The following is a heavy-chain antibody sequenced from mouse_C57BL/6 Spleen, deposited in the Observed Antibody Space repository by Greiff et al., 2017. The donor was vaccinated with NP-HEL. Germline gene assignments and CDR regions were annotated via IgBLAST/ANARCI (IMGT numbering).Heavy chain of an antibody. V-gene: IGHV5-4*01. CDR1: GFTFSSYA. D-gene: IGHD2-2*01. Sequence: EVQLVESGGGLVKPGGSLKLSCAASGFTFSSYAMSWVRQTPEKRLEWVATISDGGSYTYYPDNVKGRFTISRDNAKNNLYLQMSHLKSEDTAMYYCARKGTMVTTYYFDYWGQGTTLTVSS. J-gene: IGHJ2*01. CDR3: ARKGTMVTTYYFDY. CDR2: ISDGGSYT.